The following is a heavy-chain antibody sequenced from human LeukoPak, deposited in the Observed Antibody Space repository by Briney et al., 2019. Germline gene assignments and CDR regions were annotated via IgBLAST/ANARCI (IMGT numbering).Heavy chain of an antibody. V-gene: IGHV1-18*01. CDR2: ISAYNGNT. CDR3: ARDRGRGDSRPLFHYFDY. CDR1: GYTFTSYG. J-gene: IGHJ4*02. D-gene: IGHD3-10*01. Sequence: ASVKVSCKASGYTFTSYGISWGRQAPGQGLEWMGWISAYNGNTNYAQKLQGRVTMTTDTSTSTAYMELRSPRSDDTAVYYCARDRGRGDSRPLFHYFDYWGQGTLVTVSS.